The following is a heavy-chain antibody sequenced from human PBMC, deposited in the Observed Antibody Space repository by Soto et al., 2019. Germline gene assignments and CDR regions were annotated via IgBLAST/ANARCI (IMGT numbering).Heavy chain of an antibody. CDR3: APDCSGGSCYSRDGMDV. Sequence: QVQLVESGGGVVQPGRSLRLSCAASGFTFSSYGMHWVRQAPGKGLEWVAVIWYDGSNKYYADSVKGRFTISRDNSKNPLYLQMNSLGAEDTAVYYCAPDCSGGSCYSRDGMDVWGQGTTVTVSS. CDR1: GFTFSSYG. V-gene: IGHV3-33*01. D-gene: IGHD2-15*01. J-gene: IGHJ6*02. CDR2: IWYDGSNK.